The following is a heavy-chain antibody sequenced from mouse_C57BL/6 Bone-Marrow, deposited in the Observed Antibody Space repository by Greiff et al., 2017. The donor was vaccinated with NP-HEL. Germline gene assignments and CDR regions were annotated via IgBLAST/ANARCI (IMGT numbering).Heavy chain of an antibody. D-gene: IGHD3-2*02. CDR3: ARTDSSGYVCAMDY. J-gene: IGHJ4*01. CDR1: GFSLTSYG. CDR2: IWSDGST. Sequence: QVQLKESGPGLVAPSQSLSITCTVSGFSLTSYGVHWVRQPPGKGLEWLVVIWSDGSTTYNSALKSRLSISKDNYKSQVFLKMNSLQTDDTAMDYCARTDSSGYVCAMDYWGQGTSVTVSS. V-gene: IGHV2-6*03.